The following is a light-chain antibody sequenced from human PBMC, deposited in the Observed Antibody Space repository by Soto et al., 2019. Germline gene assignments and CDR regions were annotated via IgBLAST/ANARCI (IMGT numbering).Light chain of an antibody. J-gene: IGLJ2*01. CDR3: SSYTSSITRYV. V-gene: IGLV2-14*03. Sequence: QSALTQPASVSGSPGQSITISCTGTSSDVGGYDYVSWYQQHPGKAPKLMIYDVSNRPSGVSNRFSGSKSGNTASLTISGLQAEDESDYYCSSYTSSITRYVFGGGTKLTVL. CDR1: SSDVGGYDY. CDR2: DVS.